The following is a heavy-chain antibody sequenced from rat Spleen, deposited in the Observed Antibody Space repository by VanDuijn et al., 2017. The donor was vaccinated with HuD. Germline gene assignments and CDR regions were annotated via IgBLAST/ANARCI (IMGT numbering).Heavy chain of an antibody. Sequence: EVQLQESGPGLVKPSQSLSLTCSVTGYSITSTYRWNWIRKFPGNKMEWMGYISYSGSTSYNPSLKSRISITRETSKNQFFLQLNSVTTEDTATYYCATGGTYNSGYEIWFAYWGQGTLVTVSS. CDR1: GYSITSTY. V-gene: IGHV3-1*01. CDR2: ISYSGST. J-gene: IGHJ3*01. CDR3: ATGGTYNSGYEIWFAY. D-gene: IGHD4-3*01.